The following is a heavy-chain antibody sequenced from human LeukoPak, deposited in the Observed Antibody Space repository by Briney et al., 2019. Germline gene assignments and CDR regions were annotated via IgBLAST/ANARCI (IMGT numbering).Heavy chain of an antibody. CDR1: GFTFSSYS. Sequence: PGGSLRLSCAASGFTFSSYSMNWVRQAPGKGLEWVSAISGSGGSTYYADSVKGRFTISRDNSKNTLYLQMNSLRAEDTAVYYCAKVGAIDHNGDFDYWGQGTLVTVSS. V-gene: IGHV3-23*01. CDR3: AKVGAIDHNGDFDY. J-gene: IGHJ4*02. CDR2: ISGSGGST. D-gene: IGHD2-8*01.